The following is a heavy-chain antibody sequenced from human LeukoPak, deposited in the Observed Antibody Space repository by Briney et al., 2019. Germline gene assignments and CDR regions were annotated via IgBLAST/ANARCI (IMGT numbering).Heavy chain of an antibody. CDR3: ARDKIEGPTKLDY. CDR2: IKQDESEK. Sequence: GGSLRLSCAASGLTFSSYWMSWVRQAPGKGLEWVANIKQDESEKYYVDSVKGRFTISRDNAKNSLYLQMNRPRATATALYYCARDKIEGPTKLDYWGQGILVTVSS. CDR1: GLTFSSYW. V-gene: IGHV3-7*01. J-gene: IGHJ4*02. D-gene: IGHD1-1*01.